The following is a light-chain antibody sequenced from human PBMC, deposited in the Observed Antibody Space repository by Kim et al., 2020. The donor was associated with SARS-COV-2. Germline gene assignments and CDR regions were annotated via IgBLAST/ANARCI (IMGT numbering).Light chain of an antibody. CDR1: VLAKKY. V-gene: IGLV3-27*01. Sequence: SVSPGQTARITCSGDVLAKKYARWFQQKPGQAHVLVIYKDSERPSGIPERFSGSRSGTIATLTISGAQVEDEADYYCYSAADNNVVFGGGTQLTVL. CDR2: KDS. J-gene: IGLJ2*01. CDR3: YSAADNNVV.